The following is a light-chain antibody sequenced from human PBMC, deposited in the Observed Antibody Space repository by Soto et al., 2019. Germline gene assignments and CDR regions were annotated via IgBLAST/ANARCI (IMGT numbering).Light chain of an antibody. Sequence: QSVLTQPPSVSAAPGQKVTISCSGSSSNIGYSSVSWYQQLPGTAPKRLIYDNNKRLSGIPDRFSGSKSGTSATLDITGLQTGDEADYYCGTWDSSLSAGVFGGGTKLTVL. CDR3: GTWDSSLSAGV. CDR2: DNN. CDR1: SSNIGYSS. J-gene: IGLJ2*01. V-gene: IGLV1-51*01.